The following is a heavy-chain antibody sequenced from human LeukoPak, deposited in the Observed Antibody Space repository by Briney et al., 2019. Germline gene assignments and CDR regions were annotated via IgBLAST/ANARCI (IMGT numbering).Heavy chain of an antibody. CDR1: GYTFTGYY. Sequence: ASVKVSCKASGYTFTGYYMHWVRQAPGQGLEWMGWINPNSGGTNYAQKFQGRVTMTRDTSISTAYMELSRLRSDDTAVYYCARPNPYYYYDSSGSYAFDIWGQGTMVTVSS. CDR3: ARPNPYYYYDSSGSYAFDI. J-gene: IGHJ3*02. V-gene: IGHV1-2*02. CDR2: INPNSGGT. D-gene: IGHD3-22*01.